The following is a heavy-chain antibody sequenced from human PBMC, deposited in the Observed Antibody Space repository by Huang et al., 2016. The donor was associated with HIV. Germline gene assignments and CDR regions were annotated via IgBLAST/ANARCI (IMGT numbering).Heavy chain of an antibody. CDR3: ARGQSGPSQWLASLGNYYYYMDV. Sequence: QLQLQESGPGPVKPSATLSLTCSVSGGSISGSRYYWGWIRQPPGKGLEWIGSIYYGVDSHDSRSLKSRVTISVDTSKNQFSLKLSSVTAADTAVYYCARGQSGPSQWLASLGNYYYYMDVWGKGTTVTVSS. V-gene: IGHV4-39*01. CDR1: GGSISGSRYY. CDR2: IYYGVDS. J-gene: IGHJ6*03. D-gene: IGHD6-19*01.